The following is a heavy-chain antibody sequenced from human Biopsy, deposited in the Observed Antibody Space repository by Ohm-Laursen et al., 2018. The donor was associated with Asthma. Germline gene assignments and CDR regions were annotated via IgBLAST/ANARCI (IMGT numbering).Heavy chain of an antibody. Sequence: GSLRLSCTASGFAASRDHMFGVRQAPGKGLEWVSVIYSGGTSHTADSVRGRFTISRDYSKNTLYLQMHSLRAEDTAVYYCARGDSSNWSHYYFDYWGQGMLVTVSS. D-gene: IGHD3-22*01. CDR3: ARGDSSNWSHYYFDY. J-gene: IGHJ4*02. CDR1: GFAASRDH. CDR2: IYSGGTS. V-gene: IGHV3-53*01.